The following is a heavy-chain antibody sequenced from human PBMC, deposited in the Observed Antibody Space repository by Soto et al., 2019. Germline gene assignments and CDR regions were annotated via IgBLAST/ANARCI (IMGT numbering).Heavy chain of an antibody. CDR3: AKDPPWTVGPLAMDV. CDR2: FSGSGGNI. D-gene: IGHD3-10*01. J-gene: IGHJ6*02. CDR1: GFTFTTHA. Sequence: EVQLLESGGGLVQPGGSLRLSCVASGFTFTTHAMSWVRQSPGKGLEWVSTFSGSGGNIYYAVAVKGRLTISRDDSKNTLYLQMNSLRVEDTAVYYCAKDPPWTVGPLAMDVWGQGTTVTVSS. V-gene: IGHV3-23*01.